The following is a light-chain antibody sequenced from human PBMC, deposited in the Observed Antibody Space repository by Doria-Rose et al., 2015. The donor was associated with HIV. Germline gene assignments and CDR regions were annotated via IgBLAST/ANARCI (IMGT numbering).Light chain of an antibody. V-gene: IGKV3-15*01. CDR1: QSVSTD. Sequence: TQSPETLSVSPGESATLSCRASQSVSTDLAWYQHKPGQAPRLLIWGACTRATGIPARFSGSGSGTEFTLTISSLQSEDFAIYFCHQYNNWPTFGQGTRLDIK. J-gene: IGKJ5*01. CDR2: GAC. CDR3: HQYNNWPT.